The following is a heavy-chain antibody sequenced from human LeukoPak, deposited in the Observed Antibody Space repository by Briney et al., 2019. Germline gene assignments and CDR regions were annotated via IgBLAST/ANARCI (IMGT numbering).Heavy chain of an antibody. CDR1: GFTFSSYW. V-gene: IGHV3-74*01. CDR2: ISSDGTNT. D-gene: IGHD3-10*01. CDR3: AYWSGSGYTAYFDS. Sequence: GGSLRLSCVASGFTFSSYWMHWVRQAPGQGLVWVSRISSDGTNTNYADSVKGRFTISRGNAKNTLYLQMNSLRAEDTAVYYCAYWSGSGYTAYFDSWGQGTLVAVSS. J-gene: IGHJ4*02.